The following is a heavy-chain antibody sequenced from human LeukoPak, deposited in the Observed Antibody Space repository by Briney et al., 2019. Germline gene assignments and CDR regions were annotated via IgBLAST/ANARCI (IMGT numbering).Heavy chain of an antibody. CDR1: GGSISSYY. CDR2: IYYSGST. V-gene: IGHV4-59*01. Sequence: SETLSLTCTVSGGSISSYYWSWIRQPPGKGLEWIGYIYYSGSTNYNPSLTSRVTISVDTSKNQFSLKLSSVTAADTAVYYCARYSLYDYVWGSHRQTFAFDYWGQGTLVTVSS. D-gene: IGHD3-16*02. J-gene: IGHJ4*02. CDR3: ARYSLYDYVWGSHRQTFAFDY.